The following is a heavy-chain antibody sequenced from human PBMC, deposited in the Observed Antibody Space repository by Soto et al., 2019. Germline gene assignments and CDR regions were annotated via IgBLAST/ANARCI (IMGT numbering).Heavy chain of an antibody. Sequence: LRHSCAASGFTFSSYSMNWVRQAPGKGLEWVSYISSSSNTIYYADSVKGRFTISRDNAKNSLYLQMNSLRAEDTAVYYCARDRSDYYVWSGYIEPYDYWGQGTLVTVSS. J-gene: IGHJ4*02. CDR1: GFTFSSYS. CDR2: ISSSSNTI. D-gene: IGHD3-3*01. CDR3: ARDRSDYYVWSGYIEPYDY. V-gene: IGHV3-48*01.